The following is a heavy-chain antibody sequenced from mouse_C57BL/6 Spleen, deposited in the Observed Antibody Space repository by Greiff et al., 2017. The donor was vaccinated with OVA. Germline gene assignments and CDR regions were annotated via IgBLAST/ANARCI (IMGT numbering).Heavy chain of an antibody. CDR1: GYTFTDYY. V-gene: IGHV1-76*01. D-gene: IGHD3-2*02. CDR2: IYPGSGNT. Sequence: QVHVKQSGAELVRPGASVKLSCKASGYTFTDYYINWVKQRPGQGLEWIARIYPGSGNTYYNEKFKGKATLTAEKSSSTAYMQLSSLTSEDSAVYFCARDSSGYVWFAYWGQGTLVTVSA. J-gene: IGHJ3*01. CDR3: ARDSSGYVWFAY.